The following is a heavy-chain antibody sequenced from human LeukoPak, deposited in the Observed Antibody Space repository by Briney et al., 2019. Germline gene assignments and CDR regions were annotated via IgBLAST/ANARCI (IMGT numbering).Heavy chain of an antibody. J-gene: IGHJ5*02. Sequence: ASVRVSCKASGYTFTSYDINWVRQATGQGLEWMGWMSPNSGNTGYAQKFQGRVTMTRNTSISTAYMELSSLRSEDTAVYYCARGMIYRWFDPWGQGTLVTVSS. CDR3: ARGMIYRWFDP. CDR1: GYTFTSYD. D-gene: IGHD3/OR15-3a*01. V-gene: IGHV1-8*01. CDR2: MSPNSGNT.